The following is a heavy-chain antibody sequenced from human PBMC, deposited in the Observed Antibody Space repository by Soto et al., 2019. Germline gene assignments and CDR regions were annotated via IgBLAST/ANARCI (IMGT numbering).Heavy chain of an antibody. CDR1: GFTFSGSA. Sequence: EVQLVESGGGLVQPGGSLTLSCAASGFTFSGSAMLWVRQASGKGLEWVGRIRNKTNSHATEYPASVKGRFTISRDDSKNTAYLQMNSLKAEDTAVYYCATHTRDGYNDVYYFDYWGRGTLVTVSS. CDR2: IRNKTNSHAT. J-gene: IGHJ4*02. D-gene: IGHD2-21*01. V-gene: IGHV3-73*02. CDR3: ATHTRDGYNDVYYFDY.